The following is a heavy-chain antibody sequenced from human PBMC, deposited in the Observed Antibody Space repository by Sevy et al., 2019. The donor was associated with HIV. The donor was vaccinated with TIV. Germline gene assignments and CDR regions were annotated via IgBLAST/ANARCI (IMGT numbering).Heavy chain of an antibody. J-gene: IGHJ1*01. CDR3: ARDLYPPTTVLRGYFQY. D-gene: IGHD4-17*01. V-gene: IGHV3-9*01. Sequence: GGSQRLSCAASGFTFDDYAMHWVRQAPGKGLEWVSSITWNSGSIDYADSVKGRFTMSRDNVKNFLYLQMNSLRAEDTAFYYCARDLYPPTTVLRGYFQYWGQGTLVTVSS. CDR1: GFTFDDYA. CDR2: ITWNSGSI.